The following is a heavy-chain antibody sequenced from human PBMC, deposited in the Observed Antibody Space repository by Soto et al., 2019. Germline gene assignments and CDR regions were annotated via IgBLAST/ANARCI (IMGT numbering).Heavy chain of an antibody. CDR1: GFTFRSSG. D-gene: IGHD3-22*01. Sequence: GGSLRLSCAASGFTFRSSGMHWVRQAPGKGLEWVAFISFDGSETYYADSVKGRFTISRDNSKNTLYLQMDSLRVEDTAVYYCVTKIVVVMTRAFDYWGQGTLITVSS. CDR2: ISFDGSET. J-gene: IGHJ4*02. V-gene: IGHV3-30*03. CDR3: VTKIVVVMTRAFDY.